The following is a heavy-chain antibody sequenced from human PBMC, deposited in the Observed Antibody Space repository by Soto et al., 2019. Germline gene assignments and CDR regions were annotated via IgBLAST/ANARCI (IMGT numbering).Heavy chain of an antibody. J-gene: IGHJ6*02. D-gene: IGHD6-6*01. V-gene: IGHV4-30-4*01. CDR3: ARGGAARQRNYYYYGMDV. CDR1: GGSISIGDYY. Sequence: TVSGGSISIGDYYWSWIRQPPGKGLEWIVYIYYSGSTYYNPSLKSRVTISVDTSKNQFSLKLSSVTAADTAVYYCARGGAARQRNYYYYGMDVWGQGTTVTVSS. CDR2: IYYSGST.